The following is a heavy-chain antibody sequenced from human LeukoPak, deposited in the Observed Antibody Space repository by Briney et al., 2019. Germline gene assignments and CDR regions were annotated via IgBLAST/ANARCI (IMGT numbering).Heavy chain of an antibody. CDR2: INHSGST. J-gene: IGHJ4*02. Sequence: SETLSLTCAVYGGSFSGYYWSWIRQPPGKGPEWIGEINHSGSTNYNPSLKSRVTMSVDTSKNQFSLKLSSVTAADTAVYYCARRRGFSYGLRYWGQGTLVTVSS. V-gene: IGHV4-34*01. D-gene: IGHD5-18*01. CDR3: ARRRGFSYGLRY. CDR1: GGSFSGYY.